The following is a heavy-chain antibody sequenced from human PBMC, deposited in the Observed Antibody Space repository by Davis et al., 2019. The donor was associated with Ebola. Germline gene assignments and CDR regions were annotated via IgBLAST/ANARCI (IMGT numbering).Heavy chain of an antibody. CDR1: GVIFSGFE. J-gene: IGHJ6*02. CDR3: ASTVYSYNYAMDV. V-gene: IGHV3-48*03. D-gene: IGHD2-8*01. Sequence: GGSLRLSCAASGVIFSGFEMNWVRQAPGKGLEWISYISRSGDIKFYADSVKGRFSISRDNAKGSLFLQMNSLRVEDTAAYYCASTVYSYNYAMDVWGQGTTVTVSS. CDR2: ISRSGDIK.